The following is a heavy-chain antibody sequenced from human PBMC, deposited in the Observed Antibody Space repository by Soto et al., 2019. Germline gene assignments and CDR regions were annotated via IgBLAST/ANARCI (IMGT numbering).Heavy chain of an antibody. V-gene: IGHV3-74*01. CDR2: INGDGTKT. J-gene: IGHJ6*02. CDR1: GFTFSDHW. Sequence: EVQLVESGGGLVQPGGSLRLSCAAAGFTFSDHWMHWVRQAPGKGLVWVSRINGDGTKTFYAESVKGRFSISRDNAKNTVYLHMYSLRGEDTAVYYCARGIQYRYGMDVWGQGTTVTVSS. D-gene: IGHD4-4*01. CDR3: ARGIQYRYGMDV.